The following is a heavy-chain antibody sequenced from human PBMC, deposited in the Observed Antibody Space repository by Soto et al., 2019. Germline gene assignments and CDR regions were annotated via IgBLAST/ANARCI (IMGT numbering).Heavy chain of an antibody. J-gene: IGHJ5*02. CDR3: AKVHCGCGSCYFFAGWFDP. Sequence: QVQLVQPGAEVKKPGSSVKVSCKASGGTFSNYAIIWVRQAPGQGLEWMGGIIPIYGTVNYSEKFQGRVTITEDESTPPAYMGLSSLRSEDTAIYYCAKVHCGCGSCYFFAGWFDPWGQGTLVTVSS. CDR1: GGTFSNYA. CDR2: IIPIYGTV. D-gene: IGHD2-15*01. V-gene: IGHV1-69*12.